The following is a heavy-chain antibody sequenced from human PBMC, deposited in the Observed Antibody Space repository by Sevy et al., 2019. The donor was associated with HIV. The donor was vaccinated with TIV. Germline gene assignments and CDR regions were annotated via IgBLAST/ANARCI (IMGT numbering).Heavy chain of an antibody. CDR2: ISSTSGYI. CDR3: ARAVVEISTWRSDY. J-gene: IGHJ4*02. CDR1: GFTFSSYR. V-gene: IGHV3-21*01. Sequence: GGSLRLSCAASGFTFSSYRMTWVRQAPGKGLEWVSCISSTSGYINYADSVKGRFTISREKAKNQLYRQMDSLRAEDRAVYYCARAVVEISTWRSDYWGQGTLGTVSS. D-gene: IGHD5-12*01.